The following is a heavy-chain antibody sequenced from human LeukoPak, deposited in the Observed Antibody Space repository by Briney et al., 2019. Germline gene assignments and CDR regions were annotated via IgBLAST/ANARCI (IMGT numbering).Heavy chain of an antibody. CDR2: INHSGST. D-gene: IGHD5-18*01. Sequence: SETLSLTCAVYGGSFSGYYWSCIRQPPGKGLEWIGEINHSGSTNYNPSLKSRVTISVDTSKNQFSLKLSSVTAADTAVYYCARVGRGYSYGYGPYFDYWGQGTLVTVSS. CDR3: ARVGRGYSYGYGPYFDY. CDR1: GGSFSGYY. V-gene: IGHV4-34*01. J-gene: IGHJ4*02.